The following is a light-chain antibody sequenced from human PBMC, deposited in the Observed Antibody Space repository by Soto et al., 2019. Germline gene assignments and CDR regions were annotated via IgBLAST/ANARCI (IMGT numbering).Light chain of an antibody. CDR3: HQYNYWPPWT. J-gene: IGKJ1*01. Sequence: ETVMTQSPATLSVSPGERVTLSCWASQSVSNNLAWYQQKPGQAPRLLIYGASTRAIGIPARFSGSGSGTEFTLTISSLQSEDIAVYYCHQYNYWPPWTFGQGTKVEIK. V-gene: IGKV3-15*01. CDR2: GAS. CDR1: QSVSNN.